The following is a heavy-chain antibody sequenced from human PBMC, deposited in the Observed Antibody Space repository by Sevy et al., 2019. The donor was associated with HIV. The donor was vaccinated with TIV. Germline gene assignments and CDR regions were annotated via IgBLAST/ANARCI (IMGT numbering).Heavy chain of an antibody. CDR3: AGPYSSSSQRGYYYYGMDV. V-gene: IGHV3-23*01. Sequence: GGSLRLSCAASGFTFSSYAMSWVRQAPGKGLEWVSAISGRGGSTYYADSVKGRFTISGDDSKNTLYLQMNSLRGEDTAVYYCAGPYSSSSQRGYYYYGMDVWGQGTTVTVSS. CDR2: ISGRGGST. CDR1: GFTFSSYA. D-gene: IGHD6-6*01. J-gene: IGHJ6*02.